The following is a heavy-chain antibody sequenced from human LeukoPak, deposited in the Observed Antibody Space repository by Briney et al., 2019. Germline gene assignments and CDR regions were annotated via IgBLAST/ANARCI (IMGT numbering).Heavy chain of an antibody. J-gene: IGHJ3*02. Sequence: GASVKVSCKASGYTFTSYGISWVRQAPGQGLEWMGWISAYNGNTNYAQKLQGRVTMTTDTSTSTAYMELRSLRSDDTAVYYCARGYDGVTTASDAFDIWGQGTMVTVSS. CDR1: GYTFTSYG. D-gene: IGHD4-11*01. CDR2: ISAYNGNT. V-gene: IGHV1-18*01. CDR3: ARGYDGVTTASDAFDI.